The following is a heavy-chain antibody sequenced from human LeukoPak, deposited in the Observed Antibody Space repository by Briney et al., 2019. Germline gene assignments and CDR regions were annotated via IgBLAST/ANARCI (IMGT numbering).Heavy chain of an antibody. CDR2: IIPILGIA. D-gene: IGHD3-10*01. Sequence: ASVKVSCKASGGTFSSYAISWVRQAPGQGLEWMGRIIPILGIAHYAQKFQGRVTITADKSTSTAYMELSSLRSEDTAVYYCARDAPDYYGSGSYYDRYFDYWGQGTLVTVSS. J-gene: IGHJ4*02. CDR1: GGTFSSYA. CDR3: ARDAPDYYGSGSYYDRYFDY. V-gene: IGHV1-69*04.